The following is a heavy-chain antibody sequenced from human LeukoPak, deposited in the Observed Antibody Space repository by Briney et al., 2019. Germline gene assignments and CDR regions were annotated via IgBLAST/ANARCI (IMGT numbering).Heavy chain of an antibody. CDR2: IYSGGST. CDR3: TVTTTVTLAEYFQH. D-gene: IGHD4-17*01. V-gene: IGHV3-66*01. J-gene: IGHJ1*01. Sequence: GGSLRLSCAASGFTVSSNYMSWVRQAPGKGLEWVSVIYSGGSTYYADSVKSRFTISRDNSKNTLYLQMNSLRAEDTAVYYCTVTTTVTLAEYFQHWGQGTLVTVSS. CDR1: GFTVSSNY.